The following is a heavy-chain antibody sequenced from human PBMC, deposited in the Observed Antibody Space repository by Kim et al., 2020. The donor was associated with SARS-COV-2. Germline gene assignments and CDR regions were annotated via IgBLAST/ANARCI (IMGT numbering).Heavy chain of an antibody. CDR1: GYTFTSYA. CDR3: ARGPSCNFGDYDYYYYGMDV. Sequence: ASVKVSCKASGYTFTSYAMNWVRQAPGQGLEWMGWINTNTGNPTYAQGFTGRFVFSLDTSVSTAYLQISSLKAEDTAVYYCARGPSCNFGDYDYYYYGMDVWGQGTTVTVSS. V-gene: IGHV7-4-1*02. CDR2: INTNTGNP. D-gene: IGHD4-17*01. J-gene: IGHJ6*02.